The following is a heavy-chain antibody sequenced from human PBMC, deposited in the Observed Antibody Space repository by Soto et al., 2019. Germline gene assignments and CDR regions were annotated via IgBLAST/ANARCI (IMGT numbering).Heavy chain of an antibody. Sequence: GASVKVSCKASEYTFTSYVMHWVRQAPGQSLEWMGWINAGNGNTKYSQKFQDRVTITRDTSASTAYMDLSSLRSEDTAVYYCARELQGLYYFDYWGQGTVVTVSS. CDR1: EYTFTSYV. D-gene: IGHD4-4*01. V-gene: IGHV1-3*01. J-gene: IGHJ4*02. CDR2: INAGNGNT. CDR3: ARELQGLYYFDY.